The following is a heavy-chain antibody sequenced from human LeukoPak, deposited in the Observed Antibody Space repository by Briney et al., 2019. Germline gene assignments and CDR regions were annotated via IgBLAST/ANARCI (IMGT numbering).Heavy chain of an antibody. D-gene: IGHD3-22*01. J-gene: IGHJ4*02. CDR2: INPNSGGT. Sequence: ASVTVSCKASGYTFTGYYMHWVRQAPGQGLEWMGWINPNSGGTNYAQKFQGRVTMTRDTSISTAYMELSRLRSDDTAVYYCARDPKHYDSSVLHDYWGQGTLVTVSS. CDR3: ARDPKHYDSSVLHDY. CDR1: GYTFTGYY. V-gene: IGHV1-2*02.